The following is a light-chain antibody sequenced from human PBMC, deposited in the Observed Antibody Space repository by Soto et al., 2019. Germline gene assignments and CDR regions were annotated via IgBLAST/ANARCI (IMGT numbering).Light chain of an antibody. V-gene: IGKV2-28*01. J-gene: IGKJ5*01. CDR2: LAS. CDR1: QSLLHSNGYNY. CDR3: MQALQTIT. Sequence: DFVMTQSPLSLSVTPGEPASISCRSSQSLLHSNGYNYLDWYLQKPGQSPQLLIYLASNRASGVPDRFSGSVSGTDFTLNISRVEAGDIGVYYCMQALQTITFGQGTRLEIK.